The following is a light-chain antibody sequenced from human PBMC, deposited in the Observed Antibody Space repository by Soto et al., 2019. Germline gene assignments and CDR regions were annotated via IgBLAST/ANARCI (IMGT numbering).Light chain of an antibody. CDR1: SSDVGGYNY. V-gene: IGLV2-14*03. J-gene: IGLJ2*01. Sequence: QSALTQPASVSGSPGQSITISCTGTSSDVGGYNYVSWYQHHPGKAPKLMIYDVSNRPSGVFNRFSGSKSGNTASLTISGLQAEDEADYYGSSYTGSSTLVVFGGGTKLTVL. CDR2: DVS. CDR3: SSYTGSSTLVV.